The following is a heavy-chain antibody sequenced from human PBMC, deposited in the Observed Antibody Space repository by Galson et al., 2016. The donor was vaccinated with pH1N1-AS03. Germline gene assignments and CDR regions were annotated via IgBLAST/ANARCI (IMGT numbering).Heavy chain of an antibody. CDR1: GGTFSSYA. CDR2: IIDMFGTT. J-gene: IGHJ3*02. Sequence: SVKVSCKASGGTFSSYAITWVRQAPGQGLEWMGRIIDMFGTTNYAQKFQGRVTITSDEFTSTAYMELRSLRSEDTALYYCARAPDYHDSSGYYSIWGQGTTVTGSS. CDR3: ARAPDYHDSSGYYSI. D-gene: IGHD3-22*01. V-gene: IGHV1-69*13.